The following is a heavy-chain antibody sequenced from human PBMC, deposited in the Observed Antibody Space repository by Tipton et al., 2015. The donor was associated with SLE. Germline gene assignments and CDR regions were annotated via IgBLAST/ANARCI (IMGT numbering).Heavy chain of an antibody. V-gene: IGHV3-30*03. CDR2: VSDDGGIQ. J-gene: IGHJ4*02. CDR1: GFTFSIYD. Sequence: SLRLSCAASGFTFSIYDMHWVRQAPGKGLEWVAVVSDDGGIQHYADSVKGRFTISRDSSKKTPYLQMNSLRAEDTAVYYCARDRGRIWGQGTLVTVSS. CDR3: ARDRGRI. D-gene: IGHD3-10*01.